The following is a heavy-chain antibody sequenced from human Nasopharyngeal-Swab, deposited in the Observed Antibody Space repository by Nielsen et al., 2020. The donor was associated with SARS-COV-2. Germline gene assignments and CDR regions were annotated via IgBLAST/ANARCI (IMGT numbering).Heavy chain of an antibody. CDR1: GFTFSDYY. Sequence: GESLKISCAASGFTFSDYYMSWIRQAPGEGLEWVSYISSGGSTVYYTDSVKGRFTISRDNAKNSLYLQMNSLRAEDTAVYYCARALWGSYYYGMDVWGQGTTVTVSS. D-gene: IGHD7-27*01. V-gene: IGHV3-11*01. CDR3: ARALWGSYYYGMDV. J-gene: IGHJ6*02. CDR2: ISSGGSTV.